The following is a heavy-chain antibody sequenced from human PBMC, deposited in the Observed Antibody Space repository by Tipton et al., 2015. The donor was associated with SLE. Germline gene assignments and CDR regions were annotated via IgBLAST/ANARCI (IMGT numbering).Heavy chain of an antibody. Sequence: GSLRLSCAASGFTFSNYAITWVRQAPGKGLEWVSAISRSGDSTYYADSVKGRFTISRENSKNTLWLQMNSLRVEDTAVFYCTKAGNWHDSGFSDYWGQGTLVTVSS. D-gene: IGHD1-20*01. CDR3: TKAGNWHDSGFSDY. CDR2: ISRSGDST. J-gene: IGHJ4*02. V-gene: IGHV3-23*01. CDR1: GFTFSNYA.